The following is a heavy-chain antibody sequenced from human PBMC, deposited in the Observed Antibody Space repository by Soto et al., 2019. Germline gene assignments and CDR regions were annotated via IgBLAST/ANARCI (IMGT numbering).Heavy chain of an antibody. CDR1: GFPFSSYA. Sequence: QERLVESGGGVVQPGGTLRLSCEASGFPFSSYAMNWVRQAPGKGLEWVALIFYDGSEKHLADSVKGRFAISRDNSKNTLYLQMNSLRPEDTAKYYCAKGHWGGSSSYYWLDPWGQGTLVTVSS. J-gene: IGHJ5*02. CDR3: AKGHWGGSSSYYWLDP. CDR2: IFYDGSEK. V-gene: IGHV3-30*18. D-gene: IGHD6-13*01.